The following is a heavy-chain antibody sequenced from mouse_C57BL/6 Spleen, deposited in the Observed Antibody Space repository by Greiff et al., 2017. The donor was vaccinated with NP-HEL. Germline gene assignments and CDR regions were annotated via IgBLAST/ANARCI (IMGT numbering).Heavy chain of an antibody. J-gene: IGHJ4*01. V-gene: IGHV1-61*01. CDR2: IYPSDSET. Sequence: QVQLQQPGAELVRPGSSVKLSCKASGYTFTSYWMDWVKQRPGQGLEWIGNIYPSDSETHYNQKFKDKATLTVDKSSSTAYMQLSSLTSEDSAVYYCARRGVLRYAMDYWGQGTSVTVSS. CDR3: ARRGVLRYAMDY. D-gene: IGHD1-1*01. CDR1: GYTFTSYW.